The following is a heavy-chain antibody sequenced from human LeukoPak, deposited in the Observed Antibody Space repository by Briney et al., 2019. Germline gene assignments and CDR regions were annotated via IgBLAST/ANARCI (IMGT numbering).Heavy chain of an antibody. CDR1: GYTFTGYY. Sequence: AAVKVSCKASGYTFTGYYMHWVRQAPGQGLEWMGWINPDSGATNYAQRFQGRVTMTRDTSISTAYMELSRLRSDDTALYYCARSEMADYWGQGTLVTVSS. V-gene: IGHV1-2*02. CDR3: ARSEMADY. CDR2: INPDSGAT. J-gene: IGHJ4*02. D-gene: IGHD1-14*01.